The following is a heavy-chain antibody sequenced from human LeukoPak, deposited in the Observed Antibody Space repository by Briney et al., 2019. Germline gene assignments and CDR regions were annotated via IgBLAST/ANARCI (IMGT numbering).Heavy chain of an antibody. D-gene: IGHD2-15*01. V-gene: IGHV4-34*01. CDR2: INHSGST. Sequence: SETLSLTCAVYSGSFSGYYWSWIRQPPGKGLEWIGEINHSGSTNYNPSLKSRVTISVDTSKNQFSLKLSSVTAADTAVYYCARDPDSYSDDYVDSWGQGTLVTVSS. J-gene: IGHJ4*02. CDR3: ARDPDSYSDDYVDS. CDR1: SGSFSGYY.